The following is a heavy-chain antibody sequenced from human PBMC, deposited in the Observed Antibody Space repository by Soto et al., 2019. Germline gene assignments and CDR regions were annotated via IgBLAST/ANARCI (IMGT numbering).Heavy chain of an antibody. CDR1: GYIFTSYY. CDR2: INPFDGSR. J-gene: IGHJ4*02. V-gene: IGHV1-46*03. CDR3: SRGDPGETSPFDH. Sequence: ASVKVSCKASGYIFTSYYIHWVRQAPGQGLEWMGWINPFDGSRMFAQSFQGRVTMTRDTSTSTVYMEVSSLRSEDTAVYYCSRGDPGETSPFDHGGQGTLVTVSS. D-gene: IGHD3-10*01.